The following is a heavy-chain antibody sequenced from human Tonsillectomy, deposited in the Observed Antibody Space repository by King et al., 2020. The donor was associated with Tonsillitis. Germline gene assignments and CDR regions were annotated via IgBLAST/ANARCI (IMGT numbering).Heavy chain of an antibody. J-gene: IGHJ4*02. CDR3: ARHGGRRAAGGTGAVDY. D-gene: IGHD6-13*01. CDR1: GGSISSSSYY. Sequence: QLQESGPGLVKPSETLSLTCTVSGGSISSSSYYWGWIRQPPGKGLEWIGSIYYSGSTYYNPSLKSRVTISVDTSKNQFSLKLSSVTAADTAVYYCARHGGRRAAGGTGAVDYGGRGTLVTVSS. CDR2: IYYSGST. V-gene: IGHV4-39*07.